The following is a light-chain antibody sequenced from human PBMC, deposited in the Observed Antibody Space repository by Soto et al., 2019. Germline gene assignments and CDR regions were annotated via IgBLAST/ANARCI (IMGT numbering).Light chain of an antibody. J-gene: IGKJ1*01. Sequence: EIVLTQSPGTLSLSPGERATLSCRASQSDSFSYLAWYQQKPGQAPRLLIYGASNRDTGIPDRFSGSGSGTDFTFTISRLEPEDFAVYYCLQYGSSPPWTFVQGTKVEIK. CDR1: QSDSFSY. CDR2: GAS. V-gene: IGKV3-20*01. CDR3: LQYGSSPPWT.